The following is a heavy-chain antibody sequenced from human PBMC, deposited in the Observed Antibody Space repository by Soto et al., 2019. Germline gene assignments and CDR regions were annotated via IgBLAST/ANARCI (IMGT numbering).Heavy chain of an antibody. D-gene: IGHD2-21*02. CDR2: IYWDDDK. CDR1: GFSLSTSGVG. V-gene: IGHV2-5*02. CDR3: IQSRCGGDCLQSYASHYYYGMDV. J-gene: IGHJ6*02. Sequence: ESGPTLVNPTQTLTLTCTFSGFSLSTSGVGVGWIRQPPGKALEWLALIYWDDDKRYSPSLRSRLTISKDTSKNQVVLTMTNMDPVDTATYYCIQSRCGGDCLQSYASHYYYGMDVWGQGTTVTV.